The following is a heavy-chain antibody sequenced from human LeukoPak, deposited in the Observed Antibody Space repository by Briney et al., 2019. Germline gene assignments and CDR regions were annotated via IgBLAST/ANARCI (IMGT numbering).Heavy chain of an antibody. CDR1: GFTFSSYE. CDR2: ISSSGSTI. J-gene: IGHJ4*02. CDR3: ARAHYYDSSGLDF. V-gene: IGHV3-48*03. D-gene: IGHD3-22*01. Sequence: GGSLRLSCAASGFTFSSYEMNWVRQAPGKGLEWVSYISSSGSTIYYADSLKGRYTISRDNAKNSLYLQMNSLRAEDTAVYYCARAHYYDSSGLDFWGQGTLVTVSS.